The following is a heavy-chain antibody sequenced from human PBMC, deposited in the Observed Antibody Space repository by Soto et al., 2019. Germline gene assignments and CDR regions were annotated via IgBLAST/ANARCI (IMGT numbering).Heavy chain of an antibody. Sequence: EVHLLESGGGLVQPGGSLRLSCTASGFPFGNYAMYWVRQAPGKGLEWVSGISGGGDGTNYADSVKGRFTVSRDNSRNSLYLQMDSLWDEDTALYYCAKGRYDFWSPYYFDSWGQGTLVTVSS. CDR1: GFPFGNYA. D-gene: IGHD3-3*01. V-gene: IGHV3-23*01. J-gene: IGHJ4*02. CDR2: ISGGGDGT. CDR3: AKGRYDFWSPYYFDS.